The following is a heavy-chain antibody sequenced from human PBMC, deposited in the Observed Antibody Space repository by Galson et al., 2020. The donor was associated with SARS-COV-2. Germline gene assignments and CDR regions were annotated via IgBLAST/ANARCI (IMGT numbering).Heavy chain of an antibody. V-gene: IGHV3-13*01. CDR2: IGTAGDT. Sequence: GESLKTSCAAPGFTFSSYDMHWVRQATGKGLEWVSAIGTAGDTYYPGSVQGRFTISRENAKNSLYLQMNSLRAGDTAVYYCARGDVITMGRGVIYYYYCGMDVWGQGTTVTVSS. D-gene: IGHD3-10*01. CDR3: ARGDVITMGRGVIYYYYCGMDV. CDR1: GFTFSSYD. J-gene: IGHJ6*02.